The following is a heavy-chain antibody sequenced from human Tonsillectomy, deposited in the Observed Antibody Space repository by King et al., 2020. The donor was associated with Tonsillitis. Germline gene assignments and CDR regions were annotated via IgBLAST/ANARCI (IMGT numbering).Heavy chain of an antibody. D-gene: IGHD1-26*01. CDR3: ARDLLYSGSYSDY. V-gene: IGHV3-66*01. CDR1: GFSVSSNY. J-gene: IGHJ4*02. CDR2: IYSGGST. Sequence: VQLVESGGGLVQPGGSLRLSCAASGFSVSSNYMTWVRQAPGKGMEWVSVIYSGGSTYYADCVKGRFTISRDNSNNTLYLQMNSLRAEDTAVYYCARDLLYSGSYSDYWGQGTLVTVSS.